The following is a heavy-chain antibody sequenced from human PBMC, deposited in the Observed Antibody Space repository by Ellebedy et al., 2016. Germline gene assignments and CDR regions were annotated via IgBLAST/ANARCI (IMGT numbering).Heavy chain of an antibody. CDR3: TRDHLWFGELFGY. Sequence: GGSLRLSXTASGFTFGDYAMSWFRQAPGKGLEWVGFIRSKAYGGTTEYAASVKGRFTISRDDSKSIAYLQMNSLKTEDTAVYYCTRDHLWFGELFGYWGQGTLVTVSS. V-gene: IGHV3-49*03. CDR1: GFTFGDYA. CDR2: IRSKAYGGTT. D-gene: IGHD3-10*01. J-gene: IGHJ4*02.